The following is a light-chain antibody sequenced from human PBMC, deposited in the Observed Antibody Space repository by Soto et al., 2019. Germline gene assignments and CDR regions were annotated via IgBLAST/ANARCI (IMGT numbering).Light chain of an antibody. CDR2: GAS. Sequence: EMVMTQSPATLSVSPGERATLSCRASQSVSSNLAWYQQKPGQAPRLLIYGASTRATGIPARFSGSRSGTEFTLTISSLHSEDFAVYYCQQYNNWPLTFGGGTKVEIK. V-gene: IGKV3-15*01. J-gene: IGKJ4*01. CDR3: QQYNNWPLT. CDR1: QSVSSN.